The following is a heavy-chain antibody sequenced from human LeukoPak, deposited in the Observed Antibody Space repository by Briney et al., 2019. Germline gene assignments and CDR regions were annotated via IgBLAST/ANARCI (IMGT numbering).Heavy chain of an antibody. CDR3: ARDSWFGELRPYYYYYYMDV. CDR2: INPNSGGT. Sequence: GASVKVSCKASGYTFTDYYMHWVRQAPGQGLEWMGWINPNSGGTNYAQKFQGGVTMTRDTSISTAYMELSRLRSDDTAVYYCARDSWFGELRPYYYYYYMDVWGKGTAVTISS. J-gene: IGHJ6*03. D-gene: IGHD3-10*01. CDR1: GYTFTDYY. V-gene: IGHV1-2*02.